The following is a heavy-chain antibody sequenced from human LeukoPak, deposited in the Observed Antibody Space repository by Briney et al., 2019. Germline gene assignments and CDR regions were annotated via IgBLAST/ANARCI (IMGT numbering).Heavy chain of an antibody. CDR2: ISAYNGNT. CDR3: ARINSPLAAAGPGPWWDY. D-gene: IGHD6-13*01. J-gene: IGHJ4*02. CDR1: GYTFTSYG. V-gene: IGHV1-18*01. Sequence: GASVKVSCKASGYTFTSYGISWVRQAPGQGLEWMGWISAYNGNTNYAQKFQGRVTMTRDTSTSTVYMELSSLRSEDTAVYYCARINSPLAAAGPGPWWDYWGQGTLVTVSS.